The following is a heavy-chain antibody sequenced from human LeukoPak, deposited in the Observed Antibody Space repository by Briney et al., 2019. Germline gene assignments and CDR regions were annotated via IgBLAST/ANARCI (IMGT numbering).Heavy chain of an antibody. J-gene: IGHJ4*02. CDR1: GGSISSSSYY. CDR3: ARRSYSCGYDNGCFDY. V-gene: IGHV4-39*01. CDR2: IYYSGTT. Sequence: SETLSLTYTVSGGSISSSSYYWGWIRQPPGKGLEWIGSIYYSGTTYYNPSLKSRVTIFVDTSKNQFSLKLSSVTAADTAVYYCARRSYSCGYDNGCFDYWGQGMLVTVSS. D-gene: IGHD5-18*01.